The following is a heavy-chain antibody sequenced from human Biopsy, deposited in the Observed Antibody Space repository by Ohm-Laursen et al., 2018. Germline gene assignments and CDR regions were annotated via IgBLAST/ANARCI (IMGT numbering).Heavy chain of an antibody. J-gene: IGHJ4*02. CDR3: AKRGVERGRPLAY. Sequence: SVKVSCKASGGTFSSFGVSWVRQAPGQGLEWMGEINSMFGTTNYAQTFQGRVTITADESTSTAYMEVSSLGSEDTAVYYCAKRGVERGRPLAYWGQGTLVTVSS. V-gene: IGHV1-69*13. D-gene: IGHD1-1*01. CDR2: INSMFGTT. CDR1: GGTFSSFG.